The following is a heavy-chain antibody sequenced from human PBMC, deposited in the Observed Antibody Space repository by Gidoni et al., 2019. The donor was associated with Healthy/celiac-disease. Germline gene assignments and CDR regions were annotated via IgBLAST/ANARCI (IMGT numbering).Heavy chain of an antibody. D-gene: IGHD3-10*01. CDR1: GGSFSGYY. CDR2: INHSGST. J-gene: IGHJ3*02. V-gene: IGHV4-34*01. CDR3: ARAKGVRGPMGFDI. Sequence: QVQLQQWGAGLLKPSETLSLTCAVYGGSFSGYYWSWIRQPPGKGLEWIGEINHSGSTNYNPSLKSRVTISVDTSKNQFSLKLSSVTAADTAVYYCARAKGVRGPMGFDIWGQGTMVTVSS.